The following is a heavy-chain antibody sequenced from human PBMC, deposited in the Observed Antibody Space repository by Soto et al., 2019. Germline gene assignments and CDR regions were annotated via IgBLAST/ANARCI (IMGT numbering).Heavy chain of an antibody. D-gene: IGHD6-6*01. CDR3: ARKYSSSDEAGRP. J-gene: IGHJ5*02. V-gene: IGHV1-2*02. CDR2: INPNSGGT. Sequence: ASVKVSCKASGYTFTGYYMHWVRQAPGQGLEWMGWINPNSGGTNYAQKFQGRVTMTRDTSISTAYMELSRLRSDDTAVYYCARKYSSSDEAGRPWGQGTLVTVSS. CDR1: GYTFTGYY.